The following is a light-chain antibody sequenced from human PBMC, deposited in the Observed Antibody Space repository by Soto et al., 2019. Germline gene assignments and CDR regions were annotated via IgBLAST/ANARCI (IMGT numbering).Light chain of an antibody. V-gene: IGKV3-15*01. Sequence: ETVMTQSPGTLSVSPGERATLSCRASQNITSDLAWYQQKPGQPPSLHIFDTSTRATGVPARFSGSGFRTEFTLTIDSLQSDDFAVYYCQQYSNWPRGSFGQGTKVDIK. CDR2: DTS. J-gene: IGKJ1*01. CDR1: QNITSD. CDR3: QQYSNWPRGS.